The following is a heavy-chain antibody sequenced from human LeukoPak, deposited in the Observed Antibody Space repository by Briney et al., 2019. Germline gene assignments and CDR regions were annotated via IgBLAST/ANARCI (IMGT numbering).Heavy chain of an antibody. D-gene: IGHD3-16*02. Sequence: SGPTLVKPTQTLTLTCTFSGFSLSTSGVGVGWIRQPPGKALEWLALIYWDDDKRYSPSLKSRLTITKDTSKNQVVLTMTNMDPVDTATYYCAHGTYDYVWGNYRPFDYWGQGTLVTVSS. J-gene: IGHJ4*02. V-gene: IGHV2-5*02. CDR2: IYWDDDK. CDR1: GFSLSTSGVG. CDR3: AHGTYDYVWGNYRPFDY.